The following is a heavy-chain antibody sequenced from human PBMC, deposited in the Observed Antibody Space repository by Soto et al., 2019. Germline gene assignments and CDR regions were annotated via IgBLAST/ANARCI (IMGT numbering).Heavy chain of an antibody. CDR1: GGTFSSYA. CDR2: IIPIFGTA. J-gene: IGHJ4*02. D-gene: IGHD5-18*01. CDR3: ASVNVDTAMVSFDY. Sequence: SVKVSCKASGGTFSSYAISWVRQAPGQGLEWMGGIIPIFGTANYAQKFQGRVTITADESTSTAYMELSSLRSEDTAVYYCASVNVDTAMVSFDYWGQGTLVTVSS. V-gene: IGHV1-69*13.